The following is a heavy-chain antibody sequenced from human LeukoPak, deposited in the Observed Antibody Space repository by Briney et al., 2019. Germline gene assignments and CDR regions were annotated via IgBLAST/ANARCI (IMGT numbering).Heavy chain of an antibody. Sequence: SETLSLTCTVSGGSISSGGYYWSWIRQPPGKGLEWIGYIYHSGSTYYNPSLKSRVTISVDRSKNQFSLKLSSVTAADTAVYYCARESTNCPPTFDYWGQGTLVTVSS. CDR3: ARESTNCPPTFDY. V-gene: IGHV4-30-2*01. J-gene: IGHJ4*02. CDR2: IYHSGST. D-gene: IGHD7-27*01. CDR1: GGSISSGGYY.